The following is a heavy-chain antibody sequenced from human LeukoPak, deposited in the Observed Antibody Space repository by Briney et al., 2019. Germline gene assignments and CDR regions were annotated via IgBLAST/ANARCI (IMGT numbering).Heavy chain of an antibody. J-gene: IGHJ6*02. CDR2: ISAYNGNT. D-gene: IGHD6-19*01. CDR1: GYTFTGYG. V-gene: IGHV1-18*01. CDR3: ARDLHSSGWSNYYGMDV. Sequence: ASVTVSCKASGYTFTGYGISWVRQAPGQGLEWMGWISAYNGNTNYAQKLQGRVTMTTDTSTSTAYMELRSLRSDDTAVYYCARDLHSSGWSNYYGMDVWGQGTTVTVSS.